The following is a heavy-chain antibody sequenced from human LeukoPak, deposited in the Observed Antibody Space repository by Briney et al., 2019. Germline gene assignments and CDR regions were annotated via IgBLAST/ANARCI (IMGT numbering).Heavy chain of an antibody. CDR3: ARRLTQYDCFDP. V-gene: IGHV6-1*01. D-gene: IGHD2-2*01. CDR2: TYYRSTWCN. J-gene: IGHJ5*02. Sequence: QTLSLTCAISGDSVSSNSVTWNWIRQSPSRGLEWLGRTYYRSTWCNDYAVSVRGRITVNPDTSKNQFSLHLNSVTPEDTAVYYCARRLTQYDCFDPWGQGILVTVSS. CDR1: GDSVSSNSVT.